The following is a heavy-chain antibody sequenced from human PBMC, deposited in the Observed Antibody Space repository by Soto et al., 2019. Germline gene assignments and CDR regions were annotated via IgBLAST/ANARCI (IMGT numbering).Heavy chain of an antibody. CDR3: ARNNRRRDGYNDEVGY. J-gene: IGHJ4*02. Sequence: SETLSLTCTVSGGSISSSSYYWGWIRQPPGKGLEWIGSIYYSGSTYYNPSLKSRVTISVDTSKNQFSLKLSSVTAADTAVYYCARNNRRRDGYNDEVGYWGQGTLVTVSS. CDR2: IYYSGST. V-gene: IGHV4-39*01. D-gene: IGHD5-12*01. CDR1: GGSISSSSYY.